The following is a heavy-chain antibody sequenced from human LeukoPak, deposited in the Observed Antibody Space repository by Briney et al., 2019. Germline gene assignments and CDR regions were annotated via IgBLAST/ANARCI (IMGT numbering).Heavy chain of an antibody. CDR3: ARDGDYYGSGSYYNRRHYFDY. Sequence: GGSLRLSCAASGFIFSSYGMHWVRQAPGKGLEWAAVIWYDGSNKYYADSVKGRFTISRDNSKNTLYLQMNSLRAEDTAVYYCARDGDYYGSGSYYNRRHYFDYWGQGTLVTVSS. V-gene: IGHV3-33*01. D-gene: IGHD3-10*01. J-gene: IGHJ4*02. CDR1: GFIFSSYG. CDR2: IWYDGSNK.